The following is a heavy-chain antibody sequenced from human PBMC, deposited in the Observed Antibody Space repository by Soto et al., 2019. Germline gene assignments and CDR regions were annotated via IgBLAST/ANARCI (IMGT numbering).Heavy chain of an antibody. Sequence: QVQLQQWGAGLLKLSETLSLTCAVYGGTFSGYYCSWIRQPPGKGLEWIGEINHSGRTNYNPSLKSRVTISVDTPKIQVSLKLSAVLAADTAGYYCARTYSHSRSPFDCWVKGTLGTVSS. CDR1: GGTFSGYY. V-gene: IGHV4-34*01. J-gene: IGHJ4*02. CDR2: INHSGRT. CDR3: ARTYSHSRSPFDC. D-gene: IGHD6-13*01.